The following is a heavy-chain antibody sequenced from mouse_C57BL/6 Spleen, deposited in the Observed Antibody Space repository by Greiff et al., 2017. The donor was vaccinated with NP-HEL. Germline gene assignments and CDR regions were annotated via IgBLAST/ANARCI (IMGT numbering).Heavy chain of an antibody. CDR1: GYTFTSYW. D-gene: IGHD4-1*01. Sequence: QVQLQQPGAELVRPGSSVKLSCKASGYTFTSYWMHWVKQRPIQGLEWIGNIDPSDSETHYNQKFKDKATLTVDKSSSTAYMQLSSLTSEDSAVYYCATPNWDVGDYAMDYWGQGTSVTVSS. CDR2: IDPSDSET. CDR3: ATPNWDVGDYAMDY. V-gene: IGHV1-52*01. J-gene: IGHJ4*01.